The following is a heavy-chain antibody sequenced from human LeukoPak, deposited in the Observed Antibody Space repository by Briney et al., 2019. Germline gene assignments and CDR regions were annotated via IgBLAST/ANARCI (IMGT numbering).Heavy chain of an antibody. CDR1: GYTFTSYY. CDR3: ARNAYSLGMDV. J-gene: IGHJ6*02. Sequence: ASVKVSCKSSGYTFTSYYMHWVRQPPGQGLEWMGIINPSGGSTSYAQKFQGRVTMTRDTSTSTVYMELSSLRSEDTAVYYCARNAYSLGMDVWGQGTTVTVSS. CDR2: INPSGGST. V-gene: IGHV1-46*01.